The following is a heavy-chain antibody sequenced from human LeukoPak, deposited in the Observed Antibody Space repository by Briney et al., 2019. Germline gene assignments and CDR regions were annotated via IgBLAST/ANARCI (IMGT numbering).Heavy chain of an antibody. CDR1: GDSISSNSS. CDR2: TYYRSKWYN. D-gene: IGHD5-18*01. J-gene: IGHJ3*02. CDR3: ARGGQGDGYSADEAFDI. Sequence: SQTLSLTCAIFGDSISSNSSWNWIGQSPSRGLEWLGRTYYRSKWYNDYVVSVKSRVNINPDTSKNQFSLQLNSVTPEDTAVYYCARGGQGDGYSADEAFDIWGQGTMVTVS. V-gene: IGHV6-1*01.